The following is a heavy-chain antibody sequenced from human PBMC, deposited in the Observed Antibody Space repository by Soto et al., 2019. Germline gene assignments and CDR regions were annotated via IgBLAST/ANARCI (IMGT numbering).Heavy chain of an antibody. J-gene: IGHJ6*01. CDR1: GDSITSDDYY. CDR3: ARASVQIINSHRAMEV. CDR2: NYYTGSN. V-gene: IGHV4-30-4*01. Sequence: QVQLQESGPGLMRPSQTMSLTCTVSGDSITSDDYYWTWIRQPPGKGLEWLGHNYYTGSNSYNPSRESRGSKTLDTSKNQFSLRVRYVTAADTAGYYCARASVQIINSHRAMEVRGQGT. D-gene: IGHD3-10*01.